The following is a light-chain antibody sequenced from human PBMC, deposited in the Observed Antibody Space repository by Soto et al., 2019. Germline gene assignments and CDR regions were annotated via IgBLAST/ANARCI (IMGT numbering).Light chain of an antibody. CDR2: EGS. CDR3: CSYAGSSTVV. Sequence: QSVLTQPASVSGSPGQSITISCTGTSSDVGSYKLVSWYQQHPGKAPKLMIYEGSKRPSGVSNRFSGSKSGNTASLTISGLQAEDEGDYYCCSYAGSSTVVFGGGTKVTVL. J-gene: IGLJ2*01. V-gene: IGLV2-23*01. CDR1: SSDVGSYKL.